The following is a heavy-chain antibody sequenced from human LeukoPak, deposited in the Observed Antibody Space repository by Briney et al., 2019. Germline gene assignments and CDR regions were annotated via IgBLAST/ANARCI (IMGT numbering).Heavy chain of an antibody. V-gene: IGHV1-24*01. Sequence: ASVKVSRKVSGYTLTVLSMHWGRHAPGKGDVWMGGLDPEDGETIYAQKVQGRVTMTEDTSTDTAYMELSSLRSEDTAVYYCATGARRGATTQAAYYYYYMDVWGKGTTVTVSS. D-gene: IGHD1-26*01. CDR2: LDPEDGET. J-gene: IGHJ6*03. CDR1: GYTLTVLS. CDR3: ATGARRGATTQAAYYYYYMDV.